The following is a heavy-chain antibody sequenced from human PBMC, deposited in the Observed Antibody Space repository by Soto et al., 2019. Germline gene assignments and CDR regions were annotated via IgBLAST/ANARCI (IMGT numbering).Heavy chain of an antibody. Sequence: QLQLLESGPGLVKTSETRSLTCTVSGGSISSSSYYWGWIRQPPGKGLEWIGSIYYSGSTYYNPSLKSRVTISVDTSKNQFSLKLSSVTAADTAVYYCATGRFYYYYGMDVWGQGTTVTVSS. J-gene: IGHJ6*02. CDR3: ATGRFYYYYGMDV. V-gene: IGHV4-39*01. CDR1: GGSISSSSYY. CDR2: IYYSGST. D-gene: IGHD3-16*01.